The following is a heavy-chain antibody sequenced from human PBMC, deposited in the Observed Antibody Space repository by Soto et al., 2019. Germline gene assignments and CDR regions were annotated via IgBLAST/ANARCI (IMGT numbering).Heavy chain of an antibody. CDR3: GRGPSPRAPAGGTPYYYAMDV. V-gene: IGHV1-8*02. CDR1: GYDFTAYD. D-gene: IGHD6-13*01. Sequence: ASVKVSCKACGYDFTAYDINRVRQASGQGLEWMGWMNPINGATGSARRFQGRVSMTRNTATGTAYLELTSLRSDDSAVYYCGRGPSPRAPAGGTPYYYAMDVWGQGTTVTVSS. J-gene: IGHJ6*02. CDR2: MNPINGAT.